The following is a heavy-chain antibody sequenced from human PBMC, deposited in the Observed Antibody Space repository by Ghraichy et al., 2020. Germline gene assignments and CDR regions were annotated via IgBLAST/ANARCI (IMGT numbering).Heavy chain of an antibody. V-gene: IGHV4-39*01. CDR3: ARHGAPYYDFWSGYLSYFDY. Sequence: SETLSLTCTVSGGSISSSSYYWGWIRQPPGKGLEWIGSIYYCGSTYYNPSLKSRVTISVDTSKNQFSLKLSSVTAADTAVYYCARHGAPYYDFWSGYLSYFDYWGQGTLVTVSS. CDR2: IYYCGST. CDR1: GGSISSSSYY. D-gene: IGHD3-3*01. J-gene: IGHJ4*02.